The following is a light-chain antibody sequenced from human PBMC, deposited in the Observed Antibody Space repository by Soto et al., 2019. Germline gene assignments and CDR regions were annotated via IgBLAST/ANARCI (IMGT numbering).Light chain of an antibody. CDR3: QQYGSSTT. V-gene: IGKV3-20*01. CDR2: GAS. J-gene: IGKJ1*01. Sequence: EIVLTQSPGTLSLSPGDRAILSCRASQSVPSNHIAWYQQGSGQAPRPLMFGASIRAAGVPDRFSGSGSGTDFTLTISRLEPEDFAVYHCQQYGSSTTFGQGTKVEI. CDR1: QSVPSNH.